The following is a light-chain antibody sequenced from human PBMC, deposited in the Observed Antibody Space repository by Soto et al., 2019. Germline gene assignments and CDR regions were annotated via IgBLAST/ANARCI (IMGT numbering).Light chain of an antibody. CDR3: GAWDSSLSVVV. V-gene: IGLV1-51*01. Sequence: QSVLTQPPSVSAAPGQKVTISCSGRSSNIGNNYVSWYQQLPGTAPKLLIYDSDKRPSGIPDRFSGSKSGASATLGITGLQTGHEADYYCGAWDSSLSVVVFGGGTQLTVL. J-gene: IGLJ2*01. CDR2: DSD. CDR1: SSNIGNNY.